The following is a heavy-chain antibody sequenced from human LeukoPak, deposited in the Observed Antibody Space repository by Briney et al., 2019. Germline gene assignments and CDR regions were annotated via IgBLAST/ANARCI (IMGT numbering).Heavy chain of an antibody. J-gene: IGHJ3*02. D-gene: IGHD3-22*01. V-gene: IGHV4-34*01. CDR3: ARDDNYDRHDAFDI. CDR2: IYYSGST. Sequence: SETLSLTCAVYGGSFSGYYWSWIRQPPGKGLEWIGSIYYSGSTYYNPSLKSRVTISVDTSKNQFSLKLSSVTAADTAVYYCARDDNYDRHDAFDIWGQGTMVTVSS. CDR1: GGSFSGYY.